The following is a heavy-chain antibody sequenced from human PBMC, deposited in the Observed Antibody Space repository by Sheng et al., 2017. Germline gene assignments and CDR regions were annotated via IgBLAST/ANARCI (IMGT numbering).Heavy chain of an antibody. CDR1: GGSFSGYY. D-gene: IGHD2-2*02. V-gene: IGHV4-34*01. CDR3: ARGRLVPAAILRGYYYYGMDV. Sequence: QVQLQQWGAGLLKPSETLSLTCAVYGGSFSGYYWSWIRQPPGKGLEWIGEINHSGSTNYNPSLKSRVTISVDTSKNQFSLKLSSVTAADTAVYYCARGRLVPAAILRGYYYYGMDVWGPRGPRSPSPQ. CDR2: INHSGST. J-gene: IGHJ6*01.